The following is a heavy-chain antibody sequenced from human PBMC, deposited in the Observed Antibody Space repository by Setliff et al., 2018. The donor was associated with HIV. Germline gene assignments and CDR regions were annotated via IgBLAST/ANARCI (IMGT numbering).Heavy chain of an antibody. J-gene: IGHJ5*01. CDR2: INQSGST. CDR1: GDSIGSSNFY. V-gene: IGHV4-39*07. D-gene: IGHD3-10*01. CDR3: ARGARATFGELLKANW. Sequence: PSETLSLTCTVSGDSIGSSNFYCGWTRQFPGKGLEWIGEINQSGSTNYNPSLKSRVTTSVDTSKNQFSLNLKSVTAADTAVYYCARGARATFGELLKANW.